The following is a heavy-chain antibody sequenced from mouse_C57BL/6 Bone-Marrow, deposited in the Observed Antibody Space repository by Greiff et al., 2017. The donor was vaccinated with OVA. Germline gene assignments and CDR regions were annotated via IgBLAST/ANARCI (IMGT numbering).Heavy chain of an antibody. V-gene: IGHV5-12*01. CDR1: GFTFSDYY. D-gene: IGHD4-1*01. CDR3: ASELGRRAY. CDR2: ISNGGGST. Sequence: DVKLVESGGGLVQPGGSLKLSCAASGFTFSDYYMYWVRQTPEKRLEWVAYISNGGGSTYYPDTVKGRFTISRDNAKNTLYLQMSRLKSEDTAMYYCASELGRRAYWGQGTLVTVSA. J-gene: IGHJ3*01.